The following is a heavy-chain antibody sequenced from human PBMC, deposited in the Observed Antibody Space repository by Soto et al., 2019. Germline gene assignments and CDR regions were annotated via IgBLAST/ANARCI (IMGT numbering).Heavy chain of an antibody. J-gene: IGHJ3*02. CDR1: GYTFTSYG. D-gene: IGHD2-15*01. V-gene: IGHV1-18*01. Sequence: QVQLVQSGAEVKKPGASVKVSCKASGYTFTSYGISWVRQAPGQGREWKGWISAYNGNTNYAQKLQGRVTMTTDTSTSTAYMELRSLRSDDTAVDYCARAGRNCSGGSCYSAFDIWGQGTMGTVSS. CDR2: ISAYNGNT. CDR3: ARAGRNCSGGSCYSAFDI.